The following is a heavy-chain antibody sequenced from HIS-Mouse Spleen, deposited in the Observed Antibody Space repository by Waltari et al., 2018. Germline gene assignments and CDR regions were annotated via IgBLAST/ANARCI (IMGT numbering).Heavy chain of an antibody. CDR2: INRNSGGT. J-gene: IGHJ4*02. V-gene: IGHV1-2*02. D-gene: IGHD3-16*01. CDR3: ARVSSGGSDFDY. CDR1: GYTFTGYY. Sequence: QVQLVQSGAEVKKPGASVKVSCQASGYTFTGYYMHWVRQAPGQGLEWVGWINRNSGGTNYAQKFQGRVTMTRDTSISTAYMELSRLRAGDTAVYYCARVSSGGSDFDYWGQGTLVTVSS.